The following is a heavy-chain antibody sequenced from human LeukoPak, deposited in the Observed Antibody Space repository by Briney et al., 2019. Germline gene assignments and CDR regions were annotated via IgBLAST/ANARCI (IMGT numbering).Heavy chain of an antibody. D-gene: IGHD6-13*01. CDR1: GGSISGFEYY. Sequence: PSETLSLTCTVSGGSISGFEYYWGWIRQPPGKGLEWIGCIYSSGRTHYSPSLRSRVPISTDMSQNQFSLKLSSVTAADTAVYYCARIRCGYTGYYCYYMDVWGKGTTVTVSS. V-gene: IGHV4-39*07. CDR2: IYSSGRT. CDR3: ARIRCGYTGYYCYYMDV. J-gene: IGHJ6*03.